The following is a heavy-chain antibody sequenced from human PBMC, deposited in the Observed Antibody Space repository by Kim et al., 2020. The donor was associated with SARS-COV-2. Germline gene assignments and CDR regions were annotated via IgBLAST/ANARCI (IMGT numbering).Heavy chain of an antibody. CDR2: ISGSGGST. Sequence: GGSLRLSCAASGFTFSSYAMSWVRQVPGKGLEWVSAISGSGGSTYYADSVKGRFTISRDNSKNTVYLQMNSLRAEDTAVYYCAKVRARLLGYYYYGMDVWGQGTTVTVSS. D-gene: IGHD2-8*02. CDR3: AKVRARLLGYYYYGMDV. J-gene: IGHJ6*02. V-gene: IGHV3-23*01. CDR1: GFTFSSYA.